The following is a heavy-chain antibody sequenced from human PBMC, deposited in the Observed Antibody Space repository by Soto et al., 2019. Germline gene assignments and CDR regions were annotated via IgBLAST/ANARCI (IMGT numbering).Heavy chain of an antibody. CDR1: GFTFSSYA. CDR2: ISGSGGST. J-gene: IGHJ4*02. CDR3: AKDLRTMIVNDY. Sequence: GGSLRLSCPTSGFTFSSYAMCWVLQAPGKGLEWVSAISGSGGSTYYADSVKGRVTISRDNSKNTLYLKMNSLEAEDTAVYYCAKDLRTMIVNDYWGQGTLVTVSS. V-gene: IGHV3-23*01. D-gene: IGHD3-22*01.